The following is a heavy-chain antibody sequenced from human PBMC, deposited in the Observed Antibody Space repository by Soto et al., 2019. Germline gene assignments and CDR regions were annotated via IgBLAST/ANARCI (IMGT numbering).Heavy chain of an antibody. J-gene: IGHJ5*02. CDR2: IYWNDEK. CDR1: GFSIDSKDAG. Sequence: QITLKESGPTLVSPTQTLTLTCSLSGFSIDSKDAGVGWVRQPPGKALEWLAHIYWNDEKRYRPSLRSRLTITKDTSKNHVVLTMPNMGPADTGTYFCAHRTFAGYGNVDWFDPWGPGTLVTVSS. V-gene: IGHV2-5*01. CDR3: AHRTFAGYGNVDWFDP. D-gene: IGHD4-17*01.